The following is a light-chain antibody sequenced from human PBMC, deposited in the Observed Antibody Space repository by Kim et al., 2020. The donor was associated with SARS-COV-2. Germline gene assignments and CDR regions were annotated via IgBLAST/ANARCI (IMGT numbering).Light chain of an antibody. CDR3: QQSYNVPVT. J-gene: IGKJ4*01. V-gene: IGKV1-39*01. CDR1: QNIKSY. CDR2: AAV. Sequence: ASVGDRVTITCRASQNIKSYLNWYQQRPGKVPKLLIYAAVTLQSGVPPRFSGTESGTDFTLTINNLQPEDFATYFCQQSYNVPVTFGGGTKVDIK.